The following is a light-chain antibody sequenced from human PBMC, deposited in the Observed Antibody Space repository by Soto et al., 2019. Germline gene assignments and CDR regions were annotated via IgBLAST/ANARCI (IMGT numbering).Light chain of an antibody. J-gene: IGLJ1*01. CDR1: SSNIGRNY. CDR3: GTWDSSLSAGGV. Sequence: QSVLTQPPSVSAAPGQKVTISCSGSSSNIGRNYVSWYQQLPGAAPKLLIYDNNKRPSGIPDRFSGSKSGTSATLGITGLQTGDEADHYCGTWDSSLSAGGVFGTGTKLTVL. V-gene: IGLV1-51*01. CDR2: DNN.